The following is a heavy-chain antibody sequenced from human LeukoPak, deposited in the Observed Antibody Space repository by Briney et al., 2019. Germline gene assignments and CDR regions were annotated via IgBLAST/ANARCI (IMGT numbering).Heavy chain of an antibody. D-gene: IGHD3-22*01. CDR1: GFTFSSYG. CDR3: AKDYYDSSGSFDY. CDR2: ISYDGSNK. J-gene: IGHJ4*02. Sequence: GGSLRLSCAASGFTFSSYGMHWVRRAPGKGLEWVAVISYDGSNKYYADSVKGRFTISRDNSKNTLYLQMNSLRAEDTAVYYCAKDYYDSSGSFDYWGQGTLVTVSS. V-gene: IGHV3-30*18.